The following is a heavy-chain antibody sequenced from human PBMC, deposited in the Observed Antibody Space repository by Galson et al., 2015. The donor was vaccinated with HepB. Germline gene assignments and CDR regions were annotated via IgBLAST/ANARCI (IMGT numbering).Heavy chain of an antibody. CDR2: IFPIVGIA. CDR3: ARWDRFSGYDGIFDY. Sequence: SVKVSCKASGGTFSTHGISWVRQAPGQRLEWMGGIFPIVGIAEYAEKFQGRLTIIADKSTSTAYMELNSLRSEDTAVYYCARWDRFSGYDGIFDYWGQGALVTVSS. D-gene: IGHD5-12*01. CDR1: GGTFSTHG. J-gene: IGHJ4*02. V-gene: IGHV1-69*10.